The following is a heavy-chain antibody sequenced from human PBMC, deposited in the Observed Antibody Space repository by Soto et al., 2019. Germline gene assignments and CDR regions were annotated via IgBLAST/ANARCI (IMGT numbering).Heavy chain of an antibody. CDR2: TYYRSKWYN. CDR3: ARGPLLLYPGRDWFDP. CDR1: GDSVSSNSAA. V-gene: IGHV6-1*01. D-gene: IGHD2-15*01. J-gene: IGHJ5*02. Sequence: QTLSLPCTISGDSVSSNSAAWNWIRQSPSRGLEWLGRTYYRSKWYNDYAVSVKRRITINPDTSKNQFSLQLNSVTPEDTAVYYCARGPLLLYPGRDWFDPWGQGTLVTVSS.